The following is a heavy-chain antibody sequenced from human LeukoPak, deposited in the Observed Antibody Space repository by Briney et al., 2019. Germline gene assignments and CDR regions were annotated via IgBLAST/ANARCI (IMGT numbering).Heavy chain of an antibody. D-gene: IGHD5-12*01. J-gene: IGHJ4*02. CDR2: ISYDGSNK. CDR1: GFTFSSYA. Sequence: PGRSLRLSCAASGFTFSSYAMHWVRQAPGKGLEWVAVISYDGSNKYDADAMKRRFTICRDNSKNMLDLQMNSLRAEDPAVYYCAGDHLCSLKWLRPFAIDYWGQGTLVTVSS. CDR3: AGDHLCSLKWLRPFAIDY. V-gene: IGHV3-30*01.